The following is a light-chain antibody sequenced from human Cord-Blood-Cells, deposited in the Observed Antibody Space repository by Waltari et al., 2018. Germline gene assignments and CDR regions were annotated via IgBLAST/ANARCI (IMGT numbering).Light chain of an antibody. Sequence: QSVLTQPPSASGTPGQRVTISCSGSSSNIGSHYVYWYQQLPGTAPKLLIYRNNQRPSGVPDRLSGSKSGTSASLAISGLRSEDEADYYCAAWDDSLSGVFGGGTKLTVL. CDR1: SSNIGSHY. CDR2: RNN. J-gene: IGLJ3*02. V-gene: IGLV1-47*01. CDR3: AAWDDSLSGV.